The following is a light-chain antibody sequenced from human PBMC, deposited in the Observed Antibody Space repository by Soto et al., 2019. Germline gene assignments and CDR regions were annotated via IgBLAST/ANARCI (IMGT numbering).Light chain of an antibody. CDR2: EVT. J-gene: IGLJ1*01. CDR3: AAWDDSLRGYV. CDR1: SSDIGGSKY. V-gene: IGLV2-14*01. Sequence: QSALTQPASLSGSPGQSITISCTGTSSDIGGSKYVSWYQQHPGKAPKLMIYEVTYRPSGVSDRFSGSKSGNTASLTVSGLQAEDEADYYCAAWDDSLRGYVFGTGTKVTVL.